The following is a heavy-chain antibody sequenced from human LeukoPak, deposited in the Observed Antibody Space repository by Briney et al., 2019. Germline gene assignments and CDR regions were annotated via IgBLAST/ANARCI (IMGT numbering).Heavy chain of an antibody. CDR1: GGSISSGSYY. D-gene: IGHD6-6*01. Sequence: SETLSLTCTVSGGSISSGSYYWSWIRQPAGKGLEWIGRIYTSGSTNYNPSLKSRVTISVGTSKNQFSLKLSSVTAADTAVYYCAREVSAAYSSSSLDPWGQGTLVTVSS. CDR3: AREVSAAYSSSSLDP. J-gene: IGHJ5*02. V-gene: IGHV4-61*02. CDR2: IYTSGST.